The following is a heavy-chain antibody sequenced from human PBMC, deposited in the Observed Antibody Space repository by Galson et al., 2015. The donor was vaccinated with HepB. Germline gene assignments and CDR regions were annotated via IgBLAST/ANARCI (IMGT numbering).Heavy chain of an antibody. CDR1: GFTFSSYS. J-gene: IGHJ4*02. D-gene: IGHD3-22*01. CDR3: ARDYGRMTYYYDSSGYRPGY. CDR2: ISSSSSYI. V-gene: IGHV3-21*01. Sequence: SLRLSCAASGFTFSSYSMNWVRQAPGKGLEWVSSISSSSSYIYYANSVKGRFTISRDNAKNSLYLQMNSLRAEDTAVYYCARDYGRMTYYYDSSGYRPGYWGQGTLVTVSS.